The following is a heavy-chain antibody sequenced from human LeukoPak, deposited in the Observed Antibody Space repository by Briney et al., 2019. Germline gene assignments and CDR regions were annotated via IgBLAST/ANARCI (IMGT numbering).Heavy chain of an antibody. Sequence: GGSLRLSCAASGFTFSSYSMNWGRQAPGKGPEWVSSISSSSSYIYYADSVKGRFTISRENAKNSLYLQINSLRAEDTAVYYCAGPIMRGSAGLDPWGQGTLVAVSS. CDR2: ISSSSSYI. V-gene: IGHV3-21*01. D-gene: IGHD3-16*01. CDR1: GFTFSSYS. J-gene: IGHJ5*02. CDR3: AGPIMRGSAGLDP.